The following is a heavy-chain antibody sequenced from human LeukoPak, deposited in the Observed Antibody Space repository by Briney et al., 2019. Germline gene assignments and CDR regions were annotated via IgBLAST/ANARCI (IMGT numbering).Heavy chain of an antibody. V-gene: IGHV3-33*01. CDR1: GFTFSSYG. J-gene: IGHJ4*02. CDR3: ARDVIAVAGTLDY. D-gene: IGHD6-19*01. CDR2: IWYDGSNK. Sequence: GGSLRLSCAASGFTFSSYGMHWVRQAPGKGLEWVAVIWYDGSNKYYADSVKGRFTISRDNSKNTLYLQMNSLRAEDTAVYYCARDVIAVAGTLDYWGQGTLVTVSS.